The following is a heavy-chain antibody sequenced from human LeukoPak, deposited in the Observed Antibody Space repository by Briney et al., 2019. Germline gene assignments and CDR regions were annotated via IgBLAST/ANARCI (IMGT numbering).Heavy chain of an antibody. CDR2: IKGGGGDP. J-gene: IGHJ4*02. CDR1: GFTFSIYA. Sequence: HPGGSLRLSCAASGFTFSIYAMGWVRQAPGEGLKWGSSIKGGGGDPFYADSVRGRFTISRDKSKNTLYLQLNSLRAEDTVVYCCAQGGHDFNPFYYWGQGTLVTVSS. D-gene: IGHD2-21*02. CDR3: AQGGHDFNPFYY. V-gene: IGHV3-23*01.